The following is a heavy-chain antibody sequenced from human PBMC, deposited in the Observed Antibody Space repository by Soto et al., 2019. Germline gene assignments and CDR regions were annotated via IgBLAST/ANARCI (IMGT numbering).Heavy chain of an antibody. CDR1: GFTFSSYA. Sequence: QVQLVESGGGVVQPGRSLRLSCAASGFTFSSYAMHWVRQAPGKGLEWVAVISYDGSNKYYADSVKGRFTISRDNSKNTLYLQMNSLRAEVTAVYYCARCLNVDTAMVLGYWGQGTLVTVSS. V-gene: IGHV3-30-3*01. CDR3: ARCLNVDTAMVLGY. D-gene: IGHD5-18*01. CDR2: ISYDGSNK. J-gene: IGHJ4*02.